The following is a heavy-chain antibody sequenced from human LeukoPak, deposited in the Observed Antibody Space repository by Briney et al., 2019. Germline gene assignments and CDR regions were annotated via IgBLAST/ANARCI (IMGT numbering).Heavy chain of an antibody. J-gene: IGHJ4*02. Sequence: PGGSLKLSYAASGFTFSGSAMHWVRQASGKGLEWIGRIRSEANSYATAYTASVKGRFTISRDDSKNTAYLQMNSLKTEDTAVYYCTGLGRDDYVWGSHTQDYWGQGTLVTVSS. CDR2: IRSEANSYAT. CDR3: TGLGRDDYVWGSHTQDY. V-gene: IGHV3-73*01. CDR1: GFTFSGSA. D-gene: IGHD3-16*01.